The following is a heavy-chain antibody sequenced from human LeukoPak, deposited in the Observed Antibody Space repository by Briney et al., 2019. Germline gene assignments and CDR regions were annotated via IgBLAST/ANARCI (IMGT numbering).Heavy chain of an antibody. CDR2: IYYSGST. J-gene: IGHJ2*01. CDR1: GGPISSGGYY. D-gene: IGHD3-22*01. CDR3: ARVGPGLGDFDL. Sequence: SETLSLTCTVSGGPISSGGYYWSWIRQHPGKGLEWIGYIYYSGSTNYKPSLKSRVTISVDPSKNQFSLQLRSVTAADTAVYYCARVGPGLGDFDLWGRGTLVTVSS. V-gene: IGHV4-31*03.